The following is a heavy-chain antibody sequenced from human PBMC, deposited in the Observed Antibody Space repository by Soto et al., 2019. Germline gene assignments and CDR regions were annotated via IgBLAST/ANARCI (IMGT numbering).Heavy chain of an antibody. V-gene: IGHV3-53*01. J-gene: IGHJ2*01. D-gene: IGHD1-1*01. CDR3: ARDGTTWYFDL. CDR2: IYSGGST. CDR1: GFTVSSNY. Sequence: PGGSLSLSCAASGFTVSSNYMSWVRQAPGKGLEWVSVIYSGGSTYYADSVKGRFTISRDNSKNTLYLQMSSLRAEDTAVYYCARDGTTWYFDLWGRGTLVTVSS.